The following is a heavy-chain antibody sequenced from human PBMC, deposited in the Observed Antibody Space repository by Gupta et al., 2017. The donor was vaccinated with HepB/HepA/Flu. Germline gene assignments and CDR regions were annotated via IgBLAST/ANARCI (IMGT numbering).Heavy chain of an antibody. CDR2: INPDSGTK. CDR3: VRENWSKGGQDHIRNGFDP. D-gene: IGHD2-8*01. Sequence: QVQLLQSGAEVKTPGASVKVSCKASGYTFDTYYIHWVRQAPGQGLEGGGLINPDSGTKTYGHIWQARLIKKRDTSTRKVNMELRRLIYADRELYYCVRENWSKGGQDHIRNGFDPWGQGTLVTVSS. V-gene: IGHV1-46*02. J-gene: IGHJ5*02. CDR1: GYTFDTYY.